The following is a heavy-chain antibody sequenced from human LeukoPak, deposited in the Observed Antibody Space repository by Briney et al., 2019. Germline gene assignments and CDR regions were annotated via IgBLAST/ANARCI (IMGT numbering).Heavy chain of an antibody. CDR1: GFTFSSYA. D-gene: IGHD5-24*01. CDR3: ARGSAYSVYGYFDP. Sequence: PGGSLRLSCAASGFTFSSYAMSWVRQAPGKGLEWVSAISGSGGSTYYADSVKGRFTISRDNSKNTLYLQMNSLKPEDTAVYYCARGSAYSVYGYFDPWGQGTLVTVSS. V-gene: IGHV3-23*01. J-gene: IGHJ5*02. CDR2: ISGSGGST.